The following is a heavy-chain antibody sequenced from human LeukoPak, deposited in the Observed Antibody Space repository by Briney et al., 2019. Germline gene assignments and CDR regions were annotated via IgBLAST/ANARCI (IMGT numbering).Heavy chain of an antibody. V-gene: IGHV3-21*01. Sequence: AGSLRLSCAKTGFTFSSYSMNWLRQAPGNGLEWVSSISSSSSYIYYADSVKGRFTISRDNAKNSLYLQMNSLRAEDTAVYYCAISSWFIDYWGQGTLVTVSS. CDR2: ISSSSSYI. J-gene: IGHJ4*02. D-gene: IGHD6-13*01. CDR1: GFTFSSYS. CDR3: AISSWFIDY.